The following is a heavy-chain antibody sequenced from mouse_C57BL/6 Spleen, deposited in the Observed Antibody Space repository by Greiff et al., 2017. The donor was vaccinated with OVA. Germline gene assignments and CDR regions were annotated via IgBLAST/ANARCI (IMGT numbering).Heavy chain of an antibody. D-gene: IGHD4-1*01. CDR1: GYTFTSYW. CDR3: ARISLLTGTSDY. Sequence: QVQLQQSGAELVKPGASVKLSCKASGYTFTSYWMHWVKQRPGQGLEWIGMIHPNSGSTNYNEKFKSKATLTVDKSSSTAYMQLSSLTSEDSAVYYCARISLLTGTSDYWGQGTTLTVSS. V-gene: IGHV1-64*01. J-gene: IGHJ2*01. CDR2: IHPNSGST.